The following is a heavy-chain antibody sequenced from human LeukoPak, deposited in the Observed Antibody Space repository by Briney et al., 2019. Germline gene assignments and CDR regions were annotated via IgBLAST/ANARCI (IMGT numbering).Heavy chain of an antibody. CDR3: ARGGNRRFGEFYYFDY. CDR2: IIPIFGTA. D-gene: IGHD3-10*01. J-gene: IGHJ4*02. V-gene: IGHV1-69*06. CDR1: GGTFSSYA. Sequence: SVKVSCKASGGTFSSYAISWVRQAAGQGLEWMGVIIPIFGTANYAQNLQGRVTMTADTSSSTAYMELRSLRSDDTAVYYCARGGNRRFGEFYYFDYWGQGTLVTVSS.